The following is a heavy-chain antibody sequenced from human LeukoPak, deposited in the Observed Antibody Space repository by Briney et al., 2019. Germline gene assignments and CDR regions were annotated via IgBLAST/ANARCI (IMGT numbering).Heavy chain of an antibody. CDR1: GGSISSSSYY. CDR2: IYYSGST. J-gene: IGHJ4*02. Sequence: SETLSLTCTVSGGSISSSSYYWGWIRQPPGKGLEWIGSIYYSGSTYYNPSLKSRVTISVDTSKNQFSLKLSSVTAADTAVYYCARSQHFFDYWGQGILVIVSS. V-gene: IGHV4-39*01. CDR3: ARSQHFFDY.